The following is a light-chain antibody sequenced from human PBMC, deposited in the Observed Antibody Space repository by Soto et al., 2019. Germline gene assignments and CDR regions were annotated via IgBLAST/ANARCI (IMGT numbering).Light chain of an antibody. CDR2: SNN. J-gene: IGLJ2*01. CDR1: SSNIGSNT. V-gene: IGLV1-44*01. CDR3: AAWDDSLNGPDVV. Sequence: QAVVTQPPSASGTPGQRVTISCSGSSSNIGSNTVNWYQQLPGTALNLLIYSNNQRPSAGPDRFSVSKPGTSASLAISGPQSEEEADYYCAAWDDSLNGPDVVFGGGTKLTVL.